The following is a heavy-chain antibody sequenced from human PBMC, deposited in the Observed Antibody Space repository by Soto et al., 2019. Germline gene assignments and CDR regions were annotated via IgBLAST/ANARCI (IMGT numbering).Heavy chain of an antibody. V-gene: IGHV1-69*08. CDR3: ARDQVGASSFDY. D-gene: IGHD1-26*01. J-gene: IGHJ4*02. CDR1: GGTFSNSP. CDR2: IIPSPART. Sequence: QVQLVQSGAELRKPGSAVKLSCKASGGTFSNSPISWVRQIPGQGPEWMGRIIPSPARTIYSRKFRGRVTLTADKSNQTVYMTLSSLTNEDSGVYYCARDQVGASSFDYWGQGTRVTVSS.